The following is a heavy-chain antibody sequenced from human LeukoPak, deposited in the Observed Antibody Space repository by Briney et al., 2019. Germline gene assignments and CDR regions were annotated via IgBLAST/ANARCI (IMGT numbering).Heavy chain of an antibody. D-gene: IGHD2-2*01. CDR2: VDPEDGET. V-gene: IGHV1-69-2*01. Sequence: GATVKISCKVSGYTFTDYYVHWVQQAPGKGLEWMGLVDPEDGETIYAEKFQGRVTITADTSTDTAYMELSSLRSEDTAVYYCATSPAYCSSTSCLMDYWGQGTLVTVSS. J-gene: IGHJ4*02. CDR1: GYTFTDYY. CDR3: ATSPAYCSSTSCLMDY.